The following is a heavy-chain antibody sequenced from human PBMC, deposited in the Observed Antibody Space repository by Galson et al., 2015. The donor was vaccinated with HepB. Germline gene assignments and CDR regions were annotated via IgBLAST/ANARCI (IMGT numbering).Heavy chain of an antibody. CDR3: VRGSDTTMGGVPYYFHY. J-gene: IGHJ4*02. Sequence: SVKVSCKASGYTFTSYDINWVRQATGQGLEWMGWMNPNSGNTGYAQKFQGRVTMTRNTSISTAYMELSSLRSEDTAVYYCVRGSDTTMGGVPYYFHYWGQGTLVTVSS. D-gene: IGHD5-18*01. CDR2: MNPNSGNT. V-gene: IGHV1-8*01. CDR1: GYTFTSYD.